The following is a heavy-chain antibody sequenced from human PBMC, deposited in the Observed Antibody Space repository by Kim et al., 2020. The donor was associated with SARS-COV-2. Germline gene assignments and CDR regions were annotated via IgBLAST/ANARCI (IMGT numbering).Heavy chain of an antibody. V-gene: IGHV3-48*01. J-gene: IGHJ4*02. CDR3: ARDHYYDSSGYNDY. D-gene: IGHD3-22*01. Sequence: GSVKGRFTISRDNAKNSLYLQMNSLRAEDTAVYYCARDHYYDSSGYNDYWGQGTLVTVSS.